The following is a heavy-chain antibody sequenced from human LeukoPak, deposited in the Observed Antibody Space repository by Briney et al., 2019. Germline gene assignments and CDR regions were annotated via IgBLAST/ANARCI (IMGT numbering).Heavy chain of an antibody. Sequence: ASVKVSCKASGYTFTSYGISWVRQAPGQGLEWMGWINTYDGKTNYAQKFQGRVTMTTDTSTSTAYMELRSLGSDDTAVYYCAKRREGNWFDPWGQGTLVTVSS. D-gene: IGHD5-24*01. CDR3: AKRREGNWFDP. V-gene: IGHV1-18*01. CDR2: INTYDGKT. CDR1: GYTFTSYG. J-gene: IGHJ5*02.